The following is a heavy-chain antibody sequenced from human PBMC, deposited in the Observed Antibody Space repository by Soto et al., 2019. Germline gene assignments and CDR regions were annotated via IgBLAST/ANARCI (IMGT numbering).Heavy chain of an antibody. Sequence: LSLTCAVSGYSISSGYYWCWIRQPPGKGLEWIGSIYHSGSTYYNPSLKSRVTISVDTSKNQFSLKLSSVTAADTAVYYCARGGDFWSGYYGGFDYWGQGTLVTVSS. D-gene: IGHD3-3*01. CDR1: GYSISSGYY. CDR2: IYHSGST. V-gene: IGHV4-38-2*01. J-gene: IGHJ4*02. CDR3: ARGGDFWSGYYGGFDY.